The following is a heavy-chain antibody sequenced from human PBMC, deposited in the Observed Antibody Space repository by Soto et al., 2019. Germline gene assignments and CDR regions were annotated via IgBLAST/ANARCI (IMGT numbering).Heavy chain of an antibody. CDR3: ARDWGGEGTFDY. Sequence: EVQLVESGGGLVKPGGSLRLSCVASGFTLSSYSMNWVRQAPGKGLEWVSSISSSSSYIYYADSVKGRFTISRDNAKNSRYLQMNSLRAEDTAVYYCARDWGGEGTFDYWGQGTLVTVSS. V-gene: IGHV3-21*01. J-gene: IGHJ4*02. CDR1: GFTLSSYS. D-gene: IGHD3-16*01. CDR2: ISSSSSYI.